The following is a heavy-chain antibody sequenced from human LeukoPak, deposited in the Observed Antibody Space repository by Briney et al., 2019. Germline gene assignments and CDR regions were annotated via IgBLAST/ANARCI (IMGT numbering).Heavy chain of an antibody. D-gene: IGHD3-9*01. J-gene: IGHJ4*02. V-gene: IGHV3-74*01. CDR2: INSDGSTK. CDR1: GFTFRSYW. CDR3: ARAYDILTGYYHFDY. Sequence: QPGASLRLSCTASGFTFRSYWMHWVRQAPGKGLVWVSGINSDGSTKGYADSVKGRFTISRDNAKNTLYLQMNSLRAEDTAVYYCARAYDILTGYYHFDYWGQGTLVTVSS.